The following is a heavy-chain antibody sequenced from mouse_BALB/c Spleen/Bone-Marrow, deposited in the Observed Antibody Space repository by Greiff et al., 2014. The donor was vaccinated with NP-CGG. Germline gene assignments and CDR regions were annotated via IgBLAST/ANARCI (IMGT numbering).Heavy chain of an antibody. D-gene: IGHD2-1*01. V-gene: IGHV3-5*02. Sequence: VQLKQSGPGLVKPSQTVSLTCTVTGISITTGNYRWSWIRQFPGNKLEWIGYIYYSGTITCNPSLTSRTTITRDTSKNQFFLEMNSLTAEDTATYYCARFYGNYFDHWGQGTTLTVSS. CDR1: GISITTGNYR. CDR3: ARFYGNYFDH. J-gene: IGHJ2*01. CDR2: IYYSGTI.